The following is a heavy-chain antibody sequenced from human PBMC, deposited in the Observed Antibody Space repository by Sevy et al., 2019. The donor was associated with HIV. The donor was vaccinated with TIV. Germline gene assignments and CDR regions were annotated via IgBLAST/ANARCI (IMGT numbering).Heavy chain of an antibody. D-gene: IGHD2-21*01. V-gene: IGHV3-48*01. Sequence: GGSLRLSCAASGFTFSSYNMNWVRQAPGKGLEWVSYISGSSSTIYYADSVKGRFTISRDNARNSLYLQMNSLRAEDTALYYCTRDLPPSATIVPHFDYWGQGTLVTVSS. J-gene: IGHJ4*02. CDR3: TRDLPPSATIVPHFDY. CDR2: ISGSSSTI. CDR1: GFTFSSYN.